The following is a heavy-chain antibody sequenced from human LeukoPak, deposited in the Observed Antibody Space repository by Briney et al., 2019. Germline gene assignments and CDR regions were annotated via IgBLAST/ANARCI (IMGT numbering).Heavy chain of an antibody. CDR2: VSYSGSS. D-gene: IGHD6-13*01. V-gene: IGHV4-59*08. Sequence: PSETLSLTCTVSGGSISNYYWSWIRQPPGKRLEWIGYVSYSGSSSSNPSLESRVTISVDMSKNQFSLKLSSVTAADTAVYYCARSSGYSSSGGLNWFDTWGQGTLVTVSS. J-gene: IGHJ5*02. CDR1: GGSISNYY. CDR3: ARSSGYSSSGGLNWFDT.